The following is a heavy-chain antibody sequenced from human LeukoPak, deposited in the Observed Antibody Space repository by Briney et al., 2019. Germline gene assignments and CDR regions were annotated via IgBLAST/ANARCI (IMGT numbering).Heavy chain of an antibody. CDR3: ARTYSSSDEFDY. D-gene: IGHD6-13*01. CDR1: GYTFTSYY. V-gene: IGHV1-46*01. Sequence: ASVKVSCKASGYTFTSYYMHWVRQAPGQGLEWMGIINPSGGSTTYAQKFQGRVAMTRDTSTSRVYMEVSSLRSEDTAVYYCARTYSSSDEFDYWGQGTLVTVSS. J-gene: IGHJ4*02. CDR2: INPSGGST.